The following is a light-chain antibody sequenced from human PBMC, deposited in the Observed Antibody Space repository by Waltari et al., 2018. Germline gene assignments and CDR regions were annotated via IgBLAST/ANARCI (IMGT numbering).Light chain of an antibody. J-gene: IGKJ3*01. V-gene: IGKV1-12*01. CDR3: QQGNSFPIT. Sequence: DIQMTQSPSPVSASVGDRVTITCRASQDIGNRLAWYQQKPGKATNLLIYGTSSLQTGVPSRFSGSGSGTEFTLTISSLQPEDFGTYYCQQGNSFPITFGPGTKVEIK. CDR2: GTS. CDR1: QDIGNR.